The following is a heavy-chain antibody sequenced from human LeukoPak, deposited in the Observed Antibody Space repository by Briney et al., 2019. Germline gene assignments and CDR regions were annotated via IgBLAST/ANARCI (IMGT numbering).Heavy chain of an antibody. D-gene: IGHD1-20*01. CDR3: TRERISYNWNLDAFDI. CDR2: IRSKAYGGTT. J-gene: IGHJ3*02. CDR1: GFTFGDYA. Sequence: GGSLRLSCTASGFTFGDYAMSWFRQAPGKGLEWVGFIRSKAYGGTTEYAASVKGRFTISRDDSKSIAYLQMNSLKTEDTAVYYCTRERISYNWNLDAFDIWGQGTMVTVSS. V-gene: IGHV3-49*03.